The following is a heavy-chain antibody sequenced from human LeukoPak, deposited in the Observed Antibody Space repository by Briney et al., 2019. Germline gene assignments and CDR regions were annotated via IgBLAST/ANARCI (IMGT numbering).Heavy chain of an antibody. Sequence: GGSLRLSCGVSGITLSNYGMSWVRQAPGKGLEWVANIKQDGSEKYYVDSVKGRFTISRDNAKNSLYLQMNSLRAEDTAVYYCAKKPATIKFPFDIWGQGTLVTVPP. CDR1: GITLSNYG. J-gene: IGHJ4*02. CDR2: IKQDGSEK. D-gene: IGHD5-24*01. CDR3: AKKPATIKFPFDI. V-gene: IGHV3-7*03.